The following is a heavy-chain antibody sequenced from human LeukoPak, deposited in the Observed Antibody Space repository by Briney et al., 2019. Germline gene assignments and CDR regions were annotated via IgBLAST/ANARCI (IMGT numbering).Heavy chain of an antibody. CDR3: AKSLVRWAFDY. CDR1: GFTFDDYA. D-gene: IGHD4-23*01. J-gene: IGHJ4*02. V-gene: IGHV3-9*01. Sequence: GRSLRLSCAASGFTFDDYAMHWVRQAPGKGLEWVSGISWHSGSIAYADSVKGRFTISRDNAKNSLYLQMNSLRAEDTALYYCAKSLVRWAFDYWGQGTLVTVSS. CDR2: ISWHSGSI.